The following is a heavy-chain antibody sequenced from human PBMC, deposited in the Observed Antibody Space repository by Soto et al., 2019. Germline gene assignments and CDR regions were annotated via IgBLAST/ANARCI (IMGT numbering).Heavy chain of an antibody. J-gene: IGHJ4*02. CDR2: INHSGST. V-gene: IGHV4-34*01. Sequence: PSETLSLTCAVYGGSLSGYYWSWIRQPPGKGLEWIGEINHSGSTNYNPSLKSRVTISVDTSKNQFSLKLSSVTAADTAVYYCARSHRQFYYYDSSGYYDYWGQGTLVTVSS. D-gene: IGHD3-22*01. CDR3: ARSHRQFYYYDSSGYYDY. CDR1: GGSLSGYY.